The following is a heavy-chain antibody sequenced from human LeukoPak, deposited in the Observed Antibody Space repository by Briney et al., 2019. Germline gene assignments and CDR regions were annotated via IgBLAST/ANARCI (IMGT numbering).Heavy chain of an antibody. CDR3: GRGSQGVWFGESYYYYGMDV. CDR1: GGSISSYY. V-gene: IGHV4-59*01. CDR2: IYYSGST. D-gene: IGHD3-10*01. J-gene: IGHJ6*02. Sequence: SETLSLTCTVSGGSISSYYWSWIRQPPGKGLEWIGYIYYSGSTNYNPSLKSRVTISVDTSKNQFSLKLSSVTAADTAVYYCGRGSQGVWFGESYYYYGMDVWGQGTTVTVSS.